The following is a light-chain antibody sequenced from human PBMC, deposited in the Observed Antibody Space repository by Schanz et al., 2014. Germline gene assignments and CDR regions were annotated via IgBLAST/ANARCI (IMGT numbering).Light chain of an antibody. J-gene: IGKJ2*01. V-gene: IGKV3-20*01. CDR1: QSVSSSY. Sequence: EIVLTQSPDTLSLSPGERATLSCRASQSVSSSYLAWYQQKPGQAPRLIIHGASSRATGIPDRISGSGSGTDFTLTISRLEPEDFAVYYCQQYGSSLYTFGQGTKLEIK. CDR2: GAS. CDR3: QQYGSSLYT.